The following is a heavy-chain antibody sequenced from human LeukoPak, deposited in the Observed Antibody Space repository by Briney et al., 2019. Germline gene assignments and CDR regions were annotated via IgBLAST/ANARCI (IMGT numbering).Heavy chain of an antibody. CDR2: IYYSGRT. J-gene: IGHJ5*02. V-gene: IGHV4-39*07. D-gene: IGHD3-3*01. CDR1: GGSISSSSYY. CDR3: ARLMIFGVVRNWFDP. Sequence: SETLSLTCTVSGGSISSSSYYWGWIRQPPGKGLEWIVSIYYSGRTYYNPSLKSRVTISVDTSKNQFSLKLSSVTAADTAVYYCARLMIFGVVRNWFDPWGQGTLVTVSS.